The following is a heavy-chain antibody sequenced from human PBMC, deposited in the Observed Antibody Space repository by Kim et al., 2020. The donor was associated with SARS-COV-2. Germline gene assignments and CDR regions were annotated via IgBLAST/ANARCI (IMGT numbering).Heavy chain of an antibody. CDR3: ARGGDPLEVVAGTDPLDL. Sequence: ASVKVSCKASGYSFSTFYINWVRQAPGQGLEWMGIINPRGGTSRYAQKFQGRITMTRDTATTTVYMELSSIRSQDTAVYYCARGGDPLEVVAGTDPLDLWGQGTMVTVSS. J-gene: IGHJ3*01. V-gene: IGHV1-46*01. CDR1: GYSFSTFY. CDR2: INPRGGTS. D-gene: IGHD2-15*01.